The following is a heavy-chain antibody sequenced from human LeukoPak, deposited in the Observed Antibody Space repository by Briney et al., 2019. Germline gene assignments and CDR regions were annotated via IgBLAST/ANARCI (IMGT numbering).Heavy chain of an antibody. CDR2: IIPIFGTA. CDR3: AREGHYYYDSSGYPGGLKGYFDY. Sequence: GASVKVSCKASGGTFSSYAISWVRQAPGQGLEWMGGIIPIFGTANYAQKFQGRVTITADESTSTAYMELSSLRSEDTAVYYCAREGHYYYDSSGYPGGLKGYFDYWGQGTLVTVSS. V-gene: IGHV1-69*01. J-gene: IGHJ4*02. D-gene: IGHD3-22*01. CDR1: GGTFSSYA.